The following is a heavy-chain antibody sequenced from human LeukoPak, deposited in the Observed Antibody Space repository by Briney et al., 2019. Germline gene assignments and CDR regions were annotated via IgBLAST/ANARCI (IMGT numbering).Heavy chain of an antibody. Sequence: GGSLRLSCTASGFTFGDYATTWVRQAPGKGLEWVGFIRSKIYGGTPEYAASVKGRFTISRDDSKGIAYLQMNSLKTEDTAVYYCTRDQTPYYWGQGTLVTVSS. CDR1: GFTFGDYA. V-gene: IGHV3-49*04. J-gene: IGHJ4*02. CDR2: IRSKIYGGTP. CDR3: TRDQTPYY.